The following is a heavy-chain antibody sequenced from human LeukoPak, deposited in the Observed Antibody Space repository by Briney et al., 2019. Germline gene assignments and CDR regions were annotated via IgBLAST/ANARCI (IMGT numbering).Heavy chain of an antibody. CDR3: ARGGGLDV. CDR2: INHNGNVN. CDR1: GFTFSSYW. D-gene: IGHD3-16*01. V-gene: IGHV3-7*03. J-gene: IGHJ6*02. Sequence: GGSLRLSRAASGFTFSSYWMNWARQAPGKGLEWVASINHNGNVNYYVDSVKGRFTISRDNAKNSLYLQMSNLRTEDTAVYFCARGGGLDVWGQGATVTVSS.